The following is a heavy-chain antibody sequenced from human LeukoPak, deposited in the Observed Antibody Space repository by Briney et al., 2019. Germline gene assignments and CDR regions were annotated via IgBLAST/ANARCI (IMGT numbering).Heavy chain of an antibody. Sequence: GGSLRLSCVASGFTFTNYWMTWVRQAPGKGLEWVATTNLDGSDKYYVDSVKGRFTISRDNTKNSLYLQMNGLRAEDTAVYYCARGVGSGNWGQGTLVIVSS. V-gene: IGHV3-7*01. J-gene: IGHJ4*02. CDR3: ARGVGSGN. CDR2: TNLDGSDK. CDR1: GFTFTNYW. D-gene: IGHD3-10*01.